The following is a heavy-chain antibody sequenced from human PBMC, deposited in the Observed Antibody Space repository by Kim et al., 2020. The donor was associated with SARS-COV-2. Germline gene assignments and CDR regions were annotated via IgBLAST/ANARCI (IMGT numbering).Heavy chain of an antibody. CDR3: VRGFGWYSF. J-gene: IGHJ4*02. Sequence: GGSLRLSCAASGFTFSSAWMSWVRQAPGKGLNWVGNINHDGSETYYAGSVKGRFSISRDNAKSSVFLQMNGLRAEDTAVYYCVRGFGWYSFWGQGTLVTVSS. CDR2: INHDGSET. V-gene: IGHV3-7*01. CDR1: GFTFSSAW. D-gene: IGHD6-19*01.